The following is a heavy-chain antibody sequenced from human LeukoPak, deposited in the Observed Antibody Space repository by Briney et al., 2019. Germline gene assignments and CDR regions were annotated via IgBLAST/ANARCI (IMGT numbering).Heavy chain of an antibody. CDR3: ARGRQDVTMIVVVMTAVSYYLDV. CDR1: GGSFSGYY. CDR2: MNPSGST. V-gene: IGHV4-34*01. D-gene: IGHD3-22*01. J-gene: IGHJ6*03. Sequence: NPSETLFLTCAVYGGSFSGYYWTWIRQTPEKGLEWIGEMNPSGSTNYNPSLKSRVTISVDTSKNQFSLELSSVTAADTAVYYCARGRQDVTMIVVVMTAVSYYLDVWGKGTTVTVS.